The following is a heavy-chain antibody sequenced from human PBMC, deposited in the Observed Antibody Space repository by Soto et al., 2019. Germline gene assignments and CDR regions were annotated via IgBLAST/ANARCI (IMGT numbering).Heavy chain of an antibody. V-gene: IGHV4-4*07. Sequence: PSETLSLTCTVSGGSISSYYWSWIRQPAGKGLEWIGRIYTSGSTNYNPSLKSRVTMSVDTSKNQFSLKLSPVTAADTAVYYCARDRGEIVVVPAAIANEFWSGYLQASYGMDVWGQGTTVTVSS. D-gene: IGHD2-2*01. CDR1: GGSISSYY. CDR3: ARDRGEIVVVPAAIANEFWSGYLQASYGMDV. J-gene: IGHJ6*02. CDR2: IYTSGST.